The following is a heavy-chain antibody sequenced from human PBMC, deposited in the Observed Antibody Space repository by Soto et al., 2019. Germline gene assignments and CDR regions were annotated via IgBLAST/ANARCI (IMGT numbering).Heavy chain of an antibody. Sequence: QVQLVQSGAEVKKHGASVKVSCKASGYTFTSYDINWVRQATGQGLEWMGWMKPNSGNTGYAQKYQGRVTMTRNTSISTAYIELSSMRSEDTALYYGATIRRYYDILTDDWGQGTLVTVSS. V-gene: IGHV1-8*01. CDR2: MKPNSGNT. CDR1: GYTFTSYD. D-gene: IGHD3-9*01. J-gene: IGHJ4*02. CDR3: ATIRRYYDILTDD.